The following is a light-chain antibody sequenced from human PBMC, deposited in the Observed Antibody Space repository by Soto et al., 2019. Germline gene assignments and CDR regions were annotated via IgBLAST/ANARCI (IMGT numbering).Light chain of an antibody. J-gene: IGKJ1*01. CDR2: GAS. CDR3: QQYGSSWT. CDR1: QSVSSSF. Sequence: ESVLTQSPGTLSLSPGERATLSCRASQSVSSSFLAWYQHRPGQAPRLLIYGASSRATGIPDRLSGSRSGTDFTLTISRLEPGDVAVYYCQQYGSSWTFGQGTTVDIK. V-gene: IGKV3-20*01.